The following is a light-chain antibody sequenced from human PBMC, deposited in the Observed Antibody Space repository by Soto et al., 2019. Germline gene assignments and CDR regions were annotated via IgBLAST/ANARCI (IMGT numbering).Light chain of an antibody. Sequence: IAFTQSPGTLSLSPRERATLSCRASQSVSSSYLAWYQQKPGQAPRLLIYGASTRATGIPARFSGSGSGTEFTLTISRLEPEDFAVYYCQQYGSSGTFGQGTKVDI. V-gene: IGKV3-20*01. J-gene: IGKJ1*01. CDR3: QQYGSSGT. CDR2: GAS. CDR1: QSVSSSY.